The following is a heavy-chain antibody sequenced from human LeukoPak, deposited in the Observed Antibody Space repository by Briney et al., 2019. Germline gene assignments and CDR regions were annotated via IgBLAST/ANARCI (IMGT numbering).Heavy chain of an antibody. CDR3: ARGLGESDMNYYYYMDV. D-gene: IGHD3-16*01. CDR1: GGSISSSSYY. J-gene: IGHJ6*03. CDR2: IYYSGST. Sequence: SETLSLTCTVSGGSISSSSYYWGWIRQPPGKGLEWIGSIYYSGSTYYNPSLKSRVTISVDTSKNQFSLKLSSVTAADTAVYYCARGLGESDMNYYYYMDVWGKGTTVTVSS. V-gene: IGHV4-39*07.